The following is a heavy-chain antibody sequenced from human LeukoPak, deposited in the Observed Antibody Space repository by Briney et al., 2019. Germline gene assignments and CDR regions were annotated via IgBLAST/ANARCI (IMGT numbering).Heavy chain of an antibody. J-gene: IGHJ4*02. V-gene: IGHV3-66*01. Sequence: GGSLRLSCAASGFTVSTNYMNWVRQAPGKGLEWVSVIYSGGNIYYADSVKGRFTISRDNSKSTLYLQMNSLRAEDTAVYYCARGATGTAVFFDYWGQGTLVTVSS. CDR3: ARGATGTAVFFDY. CDR1: GFTVSTNY. CDR2: IYSGGNI. D-gene: IGHD1-14*01.